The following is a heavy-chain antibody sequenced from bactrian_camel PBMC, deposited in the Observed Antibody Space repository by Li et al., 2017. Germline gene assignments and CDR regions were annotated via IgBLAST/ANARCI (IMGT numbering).Heavy chain of an antibody. J-gene: IGHJ4*01. Sequence: VQLVESGGGSVQVGGSLRLSCVASGDTIGRYCMGWYRQGIGEEREGVAAIFTSDDSTYYADSVKGRFNISRDNDKNTVYLQMSNLQPEDTAMYYCVDDCYGSRYYLARRTNIWGQGTQVTVS. CDR1: GDTIGRYC. CDR3: VDDCYGSRYYLARRTNI. V-gene: IGHV3S55*01. CDR2: FTSDDST. D-gene: IGHD6*01.